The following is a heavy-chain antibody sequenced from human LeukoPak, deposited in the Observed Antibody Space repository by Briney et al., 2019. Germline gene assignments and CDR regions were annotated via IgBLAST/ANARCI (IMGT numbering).Heavy chain of an antibody. CDR1: GFAFSSFW. CDR2: INSDGSST. J-gene: IGHJ4*02. Sequence: GGSLRLSCAASGFAFSSFWMHWVRQAPGKGLVWVSRINSDGSSTNYADSVKGRFTISRDNSKNTLYLQMNSLRAEDTAVYYCARDGKQQWLVHLTFDYWGQGTLVTVSS. CDR3: ARDGKQQWLVHLTFDY. D-gene: IGHD6-19*01. V-gene: IGHV3-74*01.